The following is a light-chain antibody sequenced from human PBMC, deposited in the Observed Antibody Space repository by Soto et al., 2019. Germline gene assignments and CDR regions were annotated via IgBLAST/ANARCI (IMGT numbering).Light chain of an antibody. J-gene: IGLJ1*01. CDR1: SSDVGGYNY. CDR2: ESS. V-gene: IGLV2-14*01. CDR3: SSYTSTSARV. Sequence: QSVLTQPAFVSGSPGQSITISCTGTSSDVGGYNYVSWYQHPPGKAPKLMISESSNRPSGVSNRFSGSKSGNTASLTISGLKAEDDSDYYCSSYTSTSARVFGTGTKVTVL.